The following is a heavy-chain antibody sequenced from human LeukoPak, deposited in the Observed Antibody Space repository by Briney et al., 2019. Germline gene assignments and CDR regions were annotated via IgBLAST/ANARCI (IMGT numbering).Heavy chain of an antibody. CDR3: ARGTAPDTH. J-gene: IGHJ4*02. CDR1: GGSINNFF. Sequence: PSETLSLTCTVSGGSINNFFWNWVRQPPGKGLEWTGYIYYSGSTNYNPSLKSRVTMSVDTSKNQFSLKLRSVTAADTAVYYCARGTAPDTHWGQGALVTVSS. V-gene: IGHV4-59*08. D-gene: IGHD6-13*01. CDR2: IYYSGST.